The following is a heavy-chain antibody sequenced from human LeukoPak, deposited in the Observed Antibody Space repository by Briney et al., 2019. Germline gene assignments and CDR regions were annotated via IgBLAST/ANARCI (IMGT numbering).Heavy chain of an antibody. CDR1: GFTFSRYD. J-gene: IGHJ6*03. V-gene: IGHV3-7*01. CDR2: IEQDGSEK. CDR3: ARDQRYYYESSGASLYYYYYMDV. D-gene: IGHD3-22*01. Sequence: GGSLRLSCAASGFTFSRYDLSWVRQAPGKGLEWVANIEQDGSEKYYVDSVKGRFTISRDNAKNSLYLQMNSLRAEDTAVYYCARDQRYYYESSGASLYYYYYMDVWGKGTTVTVSS.